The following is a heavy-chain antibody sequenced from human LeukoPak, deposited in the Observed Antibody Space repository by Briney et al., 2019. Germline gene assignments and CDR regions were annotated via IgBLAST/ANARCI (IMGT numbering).Heavy chain of an antibody. Sequence: SVKVSCKASGGTFSSYAISWVRQAPGQGLEWMGGIIPIFGTANYAQKFQGRVAITADESTSTAYMELSSLRSEDTAVYYCARDHRPYYYDSSGYYGVDYWGQGTLVTVSS. CDR3: ARDHRPYYYDSSGYYGVDY. D-gene: IGHD3-22*01. CDR1: GGTFSSYA. V-gene: IGHV1-69*13. CDR2: IIPIFGTA. J-gene: IGHJ4*01.